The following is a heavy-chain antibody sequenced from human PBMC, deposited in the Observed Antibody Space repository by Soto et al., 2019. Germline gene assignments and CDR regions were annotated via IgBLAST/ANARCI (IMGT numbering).Heavy chain of an antibody. CDR2: INPSGSST. D-gene: IGHD6-6*01. CDR3: ARGGPYSSSEVDY. CDR1: GYTFTSYY. Sequence: ASVKVSCKASGYTFTSYYMHWVRQAPGQGLEWMGIINPSGSSTSYADSVKGRFTISRDNAKNTLYLQMNSLRVEDTAAYYCARGGPYSSSEVDYWGEGTLVTVSS. V-gene: IGHV1-46*04. J-gene: IGHJ4*02.